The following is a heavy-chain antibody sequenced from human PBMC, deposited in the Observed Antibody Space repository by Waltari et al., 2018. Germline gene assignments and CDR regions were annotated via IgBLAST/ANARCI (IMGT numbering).Heavy chain of an antibody. CDR2: LYHAGNT. CDR3: ARGNTKYGMDV. D-gene: IGHD3-10*01. Sequence: EVQLVESGGHLIQPGGSLRLSCAASSFNVSSYYMNWVRQAPGKGLAGVSILYHAGNTYYADSVKGRFTFSRDNAKNTLYLQMNSLRAEDTAVYYCARGNTKYGMDVWGQGTTVTVSS. CDR1: SFNVSSYY. V-gene: IGHV3-53*01. J-gene: IGHJ6*02.